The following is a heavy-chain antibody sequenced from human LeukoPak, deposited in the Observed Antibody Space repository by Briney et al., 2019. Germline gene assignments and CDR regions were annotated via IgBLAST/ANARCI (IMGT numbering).Heavy chain of an antibody. J-gene: IGHJ5*02. CDR3: ARDPASTNWFDP. D-gene: IGHD2-2*01. Sequence: GGSLRLSCAASGFTFSSYSMNWVRQAPGKGLEWVSSISSSSSYIYYADSVKGRFTISRDNAKSSLYLQMNSLRAEDTAVYYCARDPASTNWFDPWGQGTLVTVSS. V-gene: IGHV3-21*01. CDR1: GFTFSSYS. CDR2: ISSSSSYI.